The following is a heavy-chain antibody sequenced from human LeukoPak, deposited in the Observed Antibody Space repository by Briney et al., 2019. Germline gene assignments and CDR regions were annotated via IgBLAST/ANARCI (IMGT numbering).Heavy chain of an antibody. Sequence: ASVKVSCKVSGYTLTELSMHWVRQAPGKGVEWMEGFDPEDGETIYAQKFQGRVTMTEDTSTDTAYMELSSLRSEDTAVYYCATAYYGSGSYYTHTYYMDVWGKGTTVTVSS. CDR1: GYTLTELS. CDR2: FDPEDGET. D-gene: IGHD3-10*01. CDR3: ATAYYGSGSYYTHTYYMDV. V-gene: IGHV1-24*01. J-gene: IGHJ6*03.